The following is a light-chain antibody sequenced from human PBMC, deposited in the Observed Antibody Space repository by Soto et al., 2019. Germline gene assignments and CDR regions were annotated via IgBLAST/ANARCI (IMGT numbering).Light chain of an antibody. Sequence: QSALTQPASVSGSPGQSITISCTGTSSDVGSYNLVSWYQQHPGKAPKLMIYEGSKRPSGVSNRFSGSKSGNTASLTISGLQAEDEAYYYCCSDSGSRVCGGGTKLTVL. CDR3: CSDSGSRV. J-gene: IGLJ3*02. V-gene: IGLV2-23*01. CDR1: SSDVGSYNL. CDR2: EGS.